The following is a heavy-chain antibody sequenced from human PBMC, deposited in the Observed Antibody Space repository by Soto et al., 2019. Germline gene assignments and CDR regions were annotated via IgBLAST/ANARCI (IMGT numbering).Heavy chain of an antibody. Sequence: EVQLVETGGGLIQPGGSLRLSCAASGFTVSSNYMSWVRQAPGKGLEWVSVIYSGGSTYYADSVKGRFTISRDNSKNTLYLQMNSLRAEDTAVYYCARGPTYYYDRSGLDIWGQGTMVTVSS. CDR1: GFTVSSNY. D-gene: IGHD3-22*01. CDR3: ARGPTYYYDRSGLDI. J-gene: IGHJ3*02. CDR2: IYSGGST. V-gene: IGHV3-53*02.